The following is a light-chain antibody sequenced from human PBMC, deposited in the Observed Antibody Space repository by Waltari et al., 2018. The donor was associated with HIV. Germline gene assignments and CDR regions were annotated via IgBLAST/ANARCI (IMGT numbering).Light chain of an antibody. CDR2: DVF. Sequence: QSSLTQPASVSGSPGPSINSSCTGTSNAPGGFTTVSWYHQRPGASPKLLIYDVFSRPSGLSDRFSGSKSGNTAFLTISGLRSEDEAEYYCSSYTITRTLVFGGGTRLTVL. J-gene: IGLJ2*01. V-gene: IGLV2-14*03. CDR1: SNAPGGFTT. CDR3: SSYTITRTLV.